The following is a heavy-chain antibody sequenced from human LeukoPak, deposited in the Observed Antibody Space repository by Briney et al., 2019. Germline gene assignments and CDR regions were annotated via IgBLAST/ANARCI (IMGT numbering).Heavy chain of an antibody. CDR1: GFTFSSYA. V-gene: IGHV3-23*01. D-gene: IGHD3-22*01. J-gene: IGHJ4*02. CDR2: ISGSGGST. CDR3: AKGTTYYYDSSGE. Sequence: PGESLRLSCAASGFTFSSYAMSWVRQTPGKGLEWVSAISGSGGSTYYADSVTGRFTISRDNSKNTLYLQMNSLRAEDTAVYYCAKGTTYYYDSSGEWGQGTLVTVSS.